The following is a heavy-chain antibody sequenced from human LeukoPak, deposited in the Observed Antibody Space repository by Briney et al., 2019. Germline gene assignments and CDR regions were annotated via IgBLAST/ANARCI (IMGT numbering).Heavy chain of an antibody. Sequence: GASVKVSCKASGYTFTSYGISWVRQAPGQGLEWMGWISAYNGNTNYAQKLQGRVTMTTDTSTSTAYMELRSLRSDDTAVYYCARDPQWELSENSFDYRGQGTLVTVSS. V-gene: IGHV1-18*01. CDR1: GYTFTSYG. J-gene: IGHJ4*02. CDR3: ARDPQWELSENSFDY. D-gene: IGHD1-26*01. CDR2: ISAYNGNT.